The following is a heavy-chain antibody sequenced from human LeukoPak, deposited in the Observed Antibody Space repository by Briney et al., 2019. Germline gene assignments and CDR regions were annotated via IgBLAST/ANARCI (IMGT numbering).Heavy chain of an antibody. J-gene: IGHJ4*02. CDR1: GGSISSSNW. V-gene: IGHV4-4*02. CDR3: ARHRSAAGWKYFDY. D-gene: IGHD6-13*01. Sequence: SGTLSLTCAVSGGSISSSNWWSWVRQPPGKGLEWIGEIYHSGSTNYNPSLESRVTISVDTSKNQFSLKLNSVTAADTAVYYCARHRSAAGWKYFDYWGQGTLVTVSS. CDR2: IYHSGST.